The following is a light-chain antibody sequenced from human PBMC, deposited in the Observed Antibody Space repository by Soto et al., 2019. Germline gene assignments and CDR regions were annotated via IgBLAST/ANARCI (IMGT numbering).Light chain of an antibody. CDR2: EVS. V-gene: IGLV2-8*01. Sequence: QSVLTQPPSASGSPGQSVTISCTGTSSDVGGYNYVSWFQQHPGKAPKLIIFEVSKRPSGVPDRFSGSKSGNTASLTVSGLQPEDEADYFCISYVHGPTWVFGGGTKVTVL. CDR3: ISYVHGPTWV. CDR1: SSDVGGYNY. J-gene: IGLJ3*02.